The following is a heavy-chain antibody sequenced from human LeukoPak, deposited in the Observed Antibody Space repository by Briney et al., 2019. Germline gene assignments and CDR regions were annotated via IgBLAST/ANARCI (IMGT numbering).Heavy chain of an antibody. V-gene: IGHV3-7*01. CDR3: ATYMNWVAGDV. J-gene: IGHJ6*04. D-gene: IGHD7-27*01. CDR2: IEKDGSEK. Sequence: PGGSLRLSCVASGFTFSDSWMSWVRQAPGKGLEWVADIEKDGSEKDYVDSVKGRFTISRDNAKNSLYLQMDSLRAEDTVVYYCATYMNWVAGDVWGKGTTVSVSS. CDR1: GFTFSDSW.